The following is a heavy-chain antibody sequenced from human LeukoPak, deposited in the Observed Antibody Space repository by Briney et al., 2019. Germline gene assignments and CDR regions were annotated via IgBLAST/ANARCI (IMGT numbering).Heavy chain of an antibody. Sequence: PGGSLRLSCAASGFTFSNYNMNWVRQAPGKGLEWVSSISSSSSYIYYADSVKGRFTISRDNAKNSLYLQMNSLRAEDTGVYYCARSELGYYYYYMDVWGKGTTVTVSS. D-gene: IGHD7-27*01. J-gene: IGHJ6*03. CDR3: ARSELGYYYYYMDV. CDR1: GFTFSNYN. V-gene: IGHV3-21*01. CDR2: ISSSSSYI.